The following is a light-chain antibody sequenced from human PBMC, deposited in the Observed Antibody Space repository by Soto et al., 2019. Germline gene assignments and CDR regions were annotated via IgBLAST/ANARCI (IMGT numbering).Light chain of an antibody. CDR1: QDISNY. CDR3: QQYEDFPLT. CDR2: DAS. J-gene: IGKJ5*01. Sequence: IAMTPSPSSLSASVGDRVTITCQASQDISNYLNWYQQKTGRAPKLLIYDASSLESGVSSRFSGSGSGTHFTFTISSPQPDDIATYYCQQYEDFPLTFGQGTRLESK. V-gene: IGKV1-33*01.